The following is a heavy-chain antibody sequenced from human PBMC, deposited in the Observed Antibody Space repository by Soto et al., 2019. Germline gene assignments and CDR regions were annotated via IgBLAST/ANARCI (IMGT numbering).Heavy chain of an antibody. J-gene: IGHJ4*02. Sequence: QVQLVQSGAEVKKPGASVKVSCKASGYTFTSYGISWVRQAPGLGLEWMGWISAYNGNTNYAQKLQGRVTMTTDTSTSTAYMELRSLRSDVTAVYYCARDLGLTFGGVIVTRFDYWGQGTLVTVSS. CDR3: ARDLGLTFGGVIVTRFDY. D-gene: IGHD3-16*02. V-gene: IGHV1-18*01. CDR2: ISAYNGNT. CDR1: GYTFTSYG.